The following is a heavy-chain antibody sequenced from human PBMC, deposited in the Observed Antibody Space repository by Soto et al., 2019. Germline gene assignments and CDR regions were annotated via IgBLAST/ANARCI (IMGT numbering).Heavy chain of an antibody. CDR2: ISGRGGST. CDR3: ARNALSTSASGAFDI. Sequence: SLRLSCAASGFTFSSSAMSWVPQAPGKGLEWVSVISGRGGSTYYADSVKGRFTISRDNSKNTLYLQMNSLRAEDTAVYYCARNALSTSASGAFDIWGQGTMVPVSS. J-gene: IGHJ3*02. D-gene: IGHD2-2*01. V-gene: IGHV3-23*01. CDR1: GFTFSSSA.